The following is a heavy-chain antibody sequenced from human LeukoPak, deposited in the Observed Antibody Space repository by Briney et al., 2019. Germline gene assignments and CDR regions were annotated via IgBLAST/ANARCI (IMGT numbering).Heavy chain of an antibody. CDR2: INHSGST. CDR1: AGSFSGYY. J-gene: IGHJ4*02. CDR3: ARGEVLRYFDWLRTFGY. V-gene: IGHV4-34*01. Sequence: SETLSLTCAVYAGSFSGYYCSWIRQPPGKGLEWIGEINHSGSTNYNPSLKSRVTISVDTSKNQFSLKLSSVTAADTAVYYCARGEVLRYFDWLRTFGYWGQGTLVTVSS. D-gene: IGHD3-9*01.